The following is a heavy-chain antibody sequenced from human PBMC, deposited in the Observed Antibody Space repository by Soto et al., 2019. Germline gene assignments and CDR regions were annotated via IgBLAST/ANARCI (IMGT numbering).Heavy chain of an antibody. CDR1: GFTFGDYA. J-gene: IGHJ4*02. CDR3: TREPGYCSGGSCYVFDY. CDR2: IRSKAYGGTT. V-gene: IGHV3-49*03. Sequence: GGSLRLSCTASGFTFGDYAMSWFRQAPGKGLEWVGFIRSKAYGGTTEYAASVKGRFTISRDDSKSIAYLQMNSLKTEDTAVYYCTREPGYCSGGSCYVFDYWGQGTLVTVSS. D-gene: IGHD2-15*01.